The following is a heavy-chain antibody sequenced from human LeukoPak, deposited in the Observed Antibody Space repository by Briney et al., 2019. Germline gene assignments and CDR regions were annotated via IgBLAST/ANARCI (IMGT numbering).Heavy chain of an antibody. D-gene: IGHD5-12*01. Sequence: QSSETLSLTCTVSGGSISSYYWSWIRQPPGKGLEWIGYIYYSGSTNYNPSLKSRVTISVDTSKNQFSLKLSSVTAADTAVYYCARDRSGYAVFDYWGQGTLVTVSS. J-gene: IGHJ4*02. V-gene: IGHV4-59*12. CDR2: IYYSGST. CDR1: GGSISSYY. CDR3: ARDRSGYAVFDY.